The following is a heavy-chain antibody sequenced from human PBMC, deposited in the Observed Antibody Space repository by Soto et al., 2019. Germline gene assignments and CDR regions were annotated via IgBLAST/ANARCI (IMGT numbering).Heavy chain of an antibody. J-gene: IGHJ4*02. Sequence: SEALSLTCTVSGGSISRYYWSWIRQPPGKGLEWIGYIYHSGSTNYNPSLKSRVTISVDTSKNQFSLKLSSVTAADTAVYYCARSRHSGSYHFDYWGQGTLVTVS. CDR1: GGSISRYY. CDR2: IYHSGST. V-gene: IGHV4-59*01. D-gene: IGHD1-26*01. CDR3: ARSRHSGSYHFDY.